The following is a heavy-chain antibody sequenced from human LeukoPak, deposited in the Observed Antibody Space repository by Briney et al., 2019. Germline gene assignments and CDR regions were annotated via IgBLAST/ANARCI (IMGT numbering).Heavy chain of an antibody. D-gene: IGHD1-26*01. CDR2: ISVGGGDT. Sequence: GGSLRLSCAASGFSLSAYWMTWVRQAPGKGLEWVSSISVGGGDTFTADSVKGRFTISRDNAENSLYLEMNSLRVEDTAIYYCVRDRGSYRPIDYWGQGTLVTVSS. J-gene: IGHJ4*02. CDR3: VRDRGSYRPIDY. V-gene: IGHV3-21*01. CDR1: GFSLSAYW.